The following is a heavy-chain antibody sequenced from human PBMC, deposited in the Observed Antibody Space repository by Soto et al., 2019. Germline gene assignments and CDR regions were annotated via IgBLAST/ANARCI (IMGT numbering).Heavy chain of an antibody. CDR1: GFTFSSYG. V-gene: IGHV3-33*01. Sequence: QVQLVESGGGVVQPGRSLRLSCAASGFTFSSYGMHWVRQASGKGLEWVALIWDDGSNKYYADSVKGRFTISRDNSKNTLYLQMNSLRAEDTAVYYCARDKDGMDVWGQGTTVTVSS. J-gene: IGHJ6*02. CDR3: ARDKDGMDV. CDR2: IWDDGSNK.